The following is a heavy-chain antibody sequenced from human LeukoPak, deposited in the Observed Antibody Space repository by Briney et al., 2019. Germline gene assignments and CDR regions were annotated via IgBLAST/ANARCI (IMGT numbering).Heavy chain of an antibody. CDR3: ARHDYYGSLNWFDP. V-gene: IGHV4-39*01. CDR1: GGSLNSPNYY. Sequence: SETLSLTCIVSGGSLNSPNYYWGRIRPPPGKGLDWIGTIYYTGTTYYNPSLKSRLTISVDTSKNQFSLKLTSVTAADTAVYYCARHDYYGSLNWFDPWGQGTLITVSS. CDR2: IYYTGTT. D-gene: IGHD3-10*01. J-gene: IGHJ5*02.